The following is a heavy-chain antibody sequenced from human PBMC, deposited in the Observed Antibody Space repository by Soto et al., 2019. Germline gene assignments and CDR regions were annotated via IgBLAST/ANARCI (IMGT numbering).Heavy chain of an antibody. V-gene: IGHV4-34*01. CDR2: INHSGST. CDR3: ARGYSKSEVSYYDSSGYYYFDY. J-gene: IGHJ4*02. D-gene: IGHD3-22*01. CDR1: GGSFSGYY. Sequence: QVQLQQWGAGLLKPSETLSLTCAVYGGSFSGYYWSWIRQPPGKGLEWIGEINHSGSTNYNPSLKSRVTISVDTSKNQFSLKLSSVTAADTAVYYCARGYSKSEVSYYDSSGYYYFDYWGQGTLVTVSS.